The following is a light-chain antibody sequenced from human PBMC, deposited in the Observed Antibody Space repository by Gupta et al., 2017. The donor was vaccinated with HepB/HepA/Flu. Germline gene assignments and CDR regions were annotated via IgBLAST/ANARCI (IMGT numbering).Light chain of an antibody. Sequence: DIVMTQSPDSLTVSLGERATINCKSSQNILYSSNNKNYLAWYQQKPGQPPKVLIYWASTRDSGVPDRFSGSGFGTDFTLTINSPQPEDVAVHYCQQEDPTPWTFGQGTKVETK. CDR1: QNILYSSNNKNY. V-gene: IGKV4-1*01. CDR2: WAS. CDR3: QQEDPTPWT. J-gene: IGKJ1*01.